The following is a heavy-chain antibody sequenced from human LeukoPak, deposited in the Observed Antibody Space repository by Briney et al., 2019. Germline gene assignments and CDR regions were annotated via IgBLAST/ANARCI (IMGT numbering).Heavy chain of an antibody. CDR1: GFTVSSNY. J-gene: IGHJ4*02. V-gene: IGHV3-66*01. CDR2: IYSGGST. D-gene: IGHD3-22*01. Sequence: GGSLSLSCAASGFTVSSNYMSWVRQAPGKGLEWVSVIYSGGSTYYADSVKGRFTISRDNSKNTLYLQMNSLRAEDTAVYYCARVDSSGYYSWYFDYWGQGTLVTVSS. CDR3: ARVDSSGYYSWYFDY.